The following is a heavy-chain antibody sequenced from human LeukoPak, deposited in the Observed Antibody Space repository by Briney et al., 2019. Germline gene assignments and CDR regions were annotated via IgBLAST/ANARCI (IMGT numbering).Heavy chain of an antibody. CDR1: GGTFSSYA. CDR3: ARDPYSYGYAGPLPFDY. V-gene: IGHV1-69*04. CDR2: IIPILGIA. Sequence: ASVKVSCKASGGTFSSYAISWVRQAPGQGLEWMGTIIPILGIANYARKFQGRVTITADKSTSTAYMELSSLRSEDTAVYYCARDPYSYGYAGPLPFDYWGQGTLVTVSS. J-gene: IGHJ4*02. D-gene: IGHD5-18*01.